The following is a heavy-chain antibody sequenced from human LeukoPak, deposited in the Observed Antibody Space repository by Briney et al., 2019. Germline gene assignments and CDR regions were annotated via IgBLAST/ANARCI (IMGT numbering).Heavy chain of an antibody. CDR3: ARVPHLTGTKKNWFDP. V-gene: IGHV1-18*01. J-gene: IGHJ5*02. CDR2: ISAYNGNT. D-gene: IGHD1-20*01. CDR1: GYTFTIYG. Sequence: GASVTVSFTASGYTFTIYGISWVRQAPGQGLEWMGWISAYNGNTNYAQKPQGRVTMTTDTSTSTAYMELRSLRSDDTAVYYCARVPHLTGTKKNWFDPWGQGTLVTVSS.